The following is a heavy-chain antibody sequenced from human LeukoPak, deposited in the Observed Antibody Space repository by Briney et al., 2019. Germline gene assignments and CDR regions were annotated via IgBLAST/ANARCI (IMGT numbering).Heavy chain of an antibody. CDR2: ISGSGGST. CDR1: GFTFSSYA. CDR3: AKDIRTIAAAGYYFDY. J-gene: IGHJ4*02. Sequence: GGSLRLSCAASGFTFSSYAMSWVRQAPGKGLEWVSAISGSGGSTYYADSVKGRFTISRDNSKNTLYLQMNSLGAEDTAVYYCAKDIRTIAAAGYYFDYWGQGTLVTVSS. V-gene: IGHV3-23*01. D-gene: IGHD6-13*01.